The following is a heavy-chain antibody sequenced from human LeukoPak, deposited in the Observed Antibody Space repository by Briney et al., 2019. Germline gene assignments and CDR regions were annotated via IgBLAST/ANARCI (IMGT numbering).Heavy chain of an antibody. Sequence: PSETLSLTCTVSGGSISSYYWSWIRQPPGKGLEWIGYIYYSGSTNYNPSLKSRVTISVDTSKNQFSLKLSSVTAADTAVYYCARASEQWLVQEFDYWGQGTLVTVSS. CDR3: ARASEQWLVQEFDY. V-gene: IGHV4-59*01. CDR1: GGSISSYY. CDR2: IYYSGST. J-gene: IGHJ4*02. D-gene: IGHD6-19*01.